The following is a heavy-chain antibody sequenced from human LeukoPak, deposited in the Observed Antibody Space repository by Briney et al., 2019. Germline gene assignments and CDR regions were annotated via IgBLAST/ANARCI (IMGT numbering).Heavy chain of an antibody. CDR3: AKEGYQLPTDY. V-gene: IGHV3-23*01. J-gene: IGHJ4*02. Sequence: PSGTLSLTCAVSGGSISSSNWWSWVRHALGKGREWVSAISGSGGSTYYADSVKGRFTISRDNSKNTLYLQMNSLRAEDTAVYYCAKEGYQLPTDYWGQGTLVTVSS. CDR2: ISGSGGST. CDR1: GGSISSSN. D-gene: IGHD2-2*01.